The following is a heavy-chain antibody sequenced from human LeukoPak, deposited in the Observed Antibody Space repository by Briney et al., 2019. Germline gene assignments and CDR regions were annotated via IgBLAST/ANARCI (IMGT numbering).Heavy chain of an antibody. CDR3: ARVGKRYSYGFTDAFDI. V-gene: IGHV4-59*08. D-gene: IGHD5-18*01. CDR1: GGSINNYY. J-gene: IGHJ3*02. Sequence: ASETLSLTCTVSGGSINNYYWSWIRQPPGKGLECIGYIHYTGSTNYNPSLKSRVTISVDTSKNQFSLKLTSVTAADTAVYYCARVGKRYSYGFTDAFDIWGQGTMVTVSS. CDR2: IHYTGST.